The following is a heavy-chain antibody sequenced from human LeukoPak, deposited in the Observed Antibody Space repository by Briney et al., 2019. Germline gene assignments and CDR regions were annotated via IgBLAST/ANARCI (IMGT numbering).Heavy chain of an antibody. J-gene: IGHJ6*02. CDR3: AGDRGGDYSMDV. Sequence: GGSLRLSCAASGFTFSDYYMSWIRQAPGKGLEWVSHISSSSSYINYADSVKGQFTISRDNAKNSLYLQMNSLRAEDTAVYYCAGDRGGDYSMDVWGQGTTVTVSS. V-gene: IGHV3-11*05. CDR2: ISSSSSYI. D-gene: IGHD3-16*01. CDR1: GFTFSDYY.